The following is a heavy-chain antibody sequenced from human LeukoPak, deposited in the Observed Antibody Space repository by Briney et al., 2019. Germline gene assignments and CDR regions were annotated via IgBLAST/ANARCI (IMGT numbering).Heavy chain of an antibody. CDR2: INPNSGGT. CDR3: ARSLHSSSWYGYYYYYMDA. V-gene: IGHV1-2*02. D-gene: IGHD6-13*01. J-gene: IGHJ6*03. CDR1: GYTFTGYY. Sequence: ASVKVSCKASGYTFTGYYMHWVRQAPGQGLEWMGWINPNSGGTNYAQKFQGRVTMTRDTSISTAYMELSRLRSDDTAVYYCARSLHSSSWYGYYYYYMDAWGKGTTVTVSS.